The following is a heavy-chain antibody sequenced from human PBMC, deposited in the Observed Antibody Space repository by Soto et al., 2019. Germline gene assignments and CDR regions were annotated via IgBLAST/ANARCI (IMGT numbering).Heavy chain of an antibody. CDR3: ATRQGRGYSYADAFDI. CDR1: GYTLTELS. CDR2: FDPEDAEI. D-gene: IGHD5-18*01. J-gene: IGHJ3*02. Sequence: ASVKVSCKVSGYTLTELSMHWVRQAPGKGLEWMGGFDPEDAEIIYAQKFQGRVTMTEDTSTDTAYMELSSLRSEDTAVYYCATRQGRGYSYADAFDIWGQGTMVTVSS. V-gene: IGHV1-24*01.